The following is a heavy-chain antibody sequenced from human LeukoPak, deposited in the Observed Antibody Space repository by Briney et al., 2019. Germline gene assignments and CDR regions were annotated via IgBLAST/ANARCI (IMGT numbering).Heavy chain of an antibody. D-gene: IGHD2-2*01. Sequence: GGSLRLSCADSGFTFSSYAMQWVRQAPGKGLEWVEVISYDGSNKYYADSVKGRFTISRDNSKNTLYLQMNSLRAEDTAVYYCARGRHCSSTSCLYYYYYYMDVWGKGTTVTVSS. CDR2: ISYDGSNK. J-gene: IGHJ6*03. CDR3: ARGRHCSSTSCLYYYYYYMDV. CDR1: GFTFSSYA. V-gene: IGHV3-30-3*01.